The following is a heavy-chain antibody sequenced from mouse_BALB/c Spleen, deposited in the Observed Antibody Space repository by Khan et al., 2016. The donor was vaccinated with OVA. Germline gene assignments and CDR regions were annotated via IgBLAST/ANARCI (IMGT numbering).Heavy chain of an antibody. CDR3: ARPSYDPRDFEV. Sequence: VQLQQSGAELVKPGASVKLSCTASGFNIKDTYLHWVKQRPEQGLEWIGRIAPANGNTQYDPKFQGKATLTSDTSSNKSYLQLNSPTSEDTAVYYCARPSYDPRDFEVWGAGTTVTVSS. J-gene: IGHJ1*01. D-gene: IGHD2-3*01. CDR1: GFNIKDTY. CDR2: IAPANGNT. V-gene: IGHV14-3*02.